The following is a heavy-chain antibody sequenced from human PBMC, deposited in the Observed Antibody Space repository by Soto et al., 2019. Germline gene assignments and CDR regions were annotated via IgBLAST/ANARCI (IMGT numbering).Heavy chain of an antibody. J-gene: IGHJ4*02. D-gene: IGHD2-8*01. CDR1: RFSFSISW. Sequence: PCWCMRLSCAASRFSFSISWMTVARQAPGKGLEWVANIKQDGSEKYYVDSVKGRFTISRDNTKNSLYLLMNSLGPEDTAVYYCARISLMIYAGDYWGQGTLVTVSS. V-gene: IGHV3-7*01. CDR2: IKQDGSEK. CDR3: ARISLMIYAGDY.